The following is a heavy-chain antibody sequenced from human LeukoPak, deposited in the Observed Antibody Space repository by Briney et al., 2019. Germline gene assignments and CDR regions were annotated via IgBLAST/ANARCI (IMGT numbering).Heavy chain of an antibody. CDR2: ISGSGANT. CDR3: AKDYMLDFWSASSTYYNYMDV. CDR1: GFGFNIYA. Sequence: PGGSLRLSCAASGFGFNIYAMSWIRQAPGKGLEWVSAISGSGANTYSADSVRGRFTISRDNSKNTLYLQMNSLRAEDTAVYFCAKDYMLDFWSASSTYYNYMDVWGKGTTVTVSS. D-gene: IGHD3-3*01. V-gene: IGHV3-23*01. J-gene: IGHJ6*03.